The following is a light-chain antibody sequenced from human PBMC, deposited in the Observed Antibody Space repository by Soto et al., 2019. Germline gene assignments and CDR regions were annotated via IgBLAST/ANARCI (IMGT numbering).Light chain of an antibody. Sequence: QSALIQPASVSGSPGQSITISCTGTSGDIGSYNHVSWYQQHPGKAPTLMILDVDNRPSGVSNRFSGSKSGDTASLGISGLQAEDEADYYCCSYTSGSTLYVCGTGTKVTVL. CDR3: CSYTSGSTLYV. J-gene: IGLJ1*01. CDR1: SGDIGSYNH. CDR2: DVD. V-gene: IGLV2-14*03.